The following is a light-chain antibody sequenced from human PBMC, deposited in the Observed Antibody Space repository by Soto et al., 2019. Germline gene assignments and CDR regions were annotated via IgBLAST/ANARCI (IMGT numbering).Light chain of an antibody. Sequence: DVQMTKWPATLSGSVGDRVTITCRASQTISSWLAWYQQKPGKAPKLLIYNASSLESGVPSRFSGSGSGTEFTLTISSLQPDDFATYYCQQDNSYSQTFGQGTKVDIK. V-gene: IGKV1-5*01. CDR3: QQDNSYSQT. CDR1: QTISSW. J-gene: IGKJ1*01. CDR2: NAS.